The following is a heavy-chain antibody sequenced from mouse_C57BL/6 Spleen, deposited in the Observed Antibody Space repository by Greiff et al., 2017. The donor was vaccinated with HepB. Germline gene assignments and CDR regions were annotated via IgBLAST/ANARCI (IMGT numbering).Heavy chain of an antibody. Sequence: QVQLQQPGAELVKPGASVKLSCKASGYTFTSYWMHWVKQRPGQGLEWIGMIHPNSGSTNYNEKFKSKATLTVDKSSSTAYMQLSSLTSEDSAVYYCAREAYSNDYAMDYWGQGTSVTVSS. CDR3: AREAYSNDYAMDY. V-gene: IGHV1-64*01. D-gene: IGHD2-5*01. CDR2: IHPNSGST. J-gene: IGHJ4*01. CDR1: GYTFTSYW.